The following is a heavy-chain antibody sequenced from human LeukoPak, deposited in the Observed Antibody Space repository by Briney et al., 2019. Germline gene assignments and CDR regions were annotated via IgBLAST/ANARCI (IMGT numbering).Heavy chain of an antibody. V-gene: IGHV3-30*18. CDR1: GFTFPSYG. CDR3: AKDRDISWYSGCFDY. D-gene: IGHD6-13*01. Sequence: PGGSLRLSCSASGFTFPSYGMHWVRQAPGKGLEWVAVISYDGTYKYYADSVRGRFTISRDDSKNTLYLQTNSLRAEGTAVYYCAKDRDISWYSGCFDYWGQGTLVTVSS. J-gene: IGHJ4*02. CDR2: ISYDGTYK.